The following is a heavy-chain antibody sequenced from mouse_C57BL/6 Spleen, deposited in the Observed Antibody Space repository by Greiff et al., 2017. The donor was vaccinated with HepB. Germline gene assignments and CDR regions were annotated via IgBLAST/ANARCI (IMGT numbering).Heavy chain of an antibody. V-gene: IGHV1-18*01. J-gene: IGHJ1*03. D-gene: IGHD2-14*01. CDR3: ARGRYGGTWYFDV. Sequence: VQLQQSGPELVKPGASVKIPCKASGYTFTDYNMDWVKQSHGKSLEWIGDINPNNGGTIYNQKFKGKATLTVDKSSSTAYMELRSLTSEDTAVYYCARGRYGGTWYFDVWGTGTTVTVSS. CDR1: GYTFTDYN. CDR2: INPNNGGT.